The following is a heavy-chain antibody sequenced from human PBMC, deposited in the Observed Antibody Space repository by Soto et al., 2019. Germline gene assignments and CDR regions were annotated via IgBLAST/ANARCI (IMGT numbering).Heavy chain of an antibody. J-gene: IGHJ4*02. CDR1: GFTFSSYG. CDR2: ISYDGSNK. V-gene: IGHV3-30*18. CDR3: AKATTVTTDLDY. D-gene: IGHD4-4*01. Sequence: ESGGGVVQPGRSLRLSCAASGFTFSSYGMHWVRQAPGKGLEWVAVISYDGSNKYYADSVKGRFTISRDNSKNTLYLQMNSLRAEDTAVYYCAKATTVTTDLDYWGQGTLVTVSS.